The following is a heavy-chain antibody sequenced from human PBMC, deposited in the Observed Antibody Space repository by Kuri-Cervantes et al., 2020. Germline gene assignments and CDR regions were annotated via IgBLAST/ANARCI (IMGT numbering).Heavy chain of an antibody. V-gene: IGHV3-7*01. D-gene: IGHD1-26*01. J-gene: IGHJ4*02. CDR3: ATDKGYFAFDY. CDR1: GFTFSNYW. Sequence: GESLKISCAASGFTFSNYWMSWVRRAPGKGLEWVAQIKEDGSQRYYVESLKGRFTISRDNAKNSLFLQINSLRVEDTAVYYCATDKGYFAFDYWGQGTLVTVSS. CDR2: IKEDGSQR.